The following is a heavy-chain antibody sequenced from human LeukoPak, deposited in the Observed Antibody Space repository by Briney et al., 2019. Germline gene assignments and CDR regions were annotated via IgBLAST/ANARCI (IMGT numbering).Heavy chain of an antibody. CDR3: ARHWDP. CDR2: IYYSGST. V-gene: IGHV4-59*08. CDR1: VGSISGYY. Sequence: SETLSLTCTVSVGSISGYYWSWIRQPPGKGLEWIGYIYYSGSTNYNPSLKSRVTISVDTSKNQFSPKLSSVTAADTAVYYCARHWDPWGQGILVTVSS. J-gene: IGHJ5*02.